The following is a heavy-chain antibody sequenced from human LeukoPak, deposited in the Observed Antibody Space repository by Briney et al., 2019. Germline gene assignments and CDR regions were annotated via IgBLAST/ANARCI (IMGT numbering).Heavy chain of an antibody. J-gene: IGHJ6*02. D-gene: IGHD3-10*01. V-gene: IGHV3-66*01. CDR2: IHSGGRT. Sequence: GGSLRLSCAASGFTGSNNYKSWVRQAPGEGPEGVSVIHSGGRTYYADSVKGRFTISRDNSKNTLYLQMNSLRAEDTAVYYCASRDRGYYYGMDVWGQGTTVTVSS. CDR3: ASRDRGYYYGMDV. CDR1: GFTGSNNY.